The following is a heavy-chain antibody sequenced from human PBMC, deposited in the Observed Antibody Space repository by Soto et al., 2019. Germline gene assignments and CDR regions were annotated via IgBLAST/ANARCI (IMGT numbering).Heavy chain of an antibody. CDR2: INPGGGST. D-gene: IGHD3-10*01. J-gene: IGHJ5*02. CDR1: GYTFTSYY. V-gene: IGHV1-46*01. Sequence: ASVKVSCKASGYTFTSYYMHWVRQAPGQGLEWMGIINPGGGSTSYAQKFQGRVTMTRDTSTSTVYMELSSLRSEDTAVYYCARDRDYYGSGSHVHWLDPCGRGSRGTVAS. CDR3: ARDRDYYGSGSHVHWLDP.